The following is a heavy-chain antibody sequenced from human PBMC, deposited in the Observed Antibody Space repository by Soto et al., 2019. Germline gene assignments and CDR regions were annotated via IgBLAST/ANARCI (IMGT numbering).Heavy chain of an antibody. V-gene: IGHV3-48*01. D-gene: IGHD2-21*01. CDR2: ISSSSSTI. J-gene: IGHJ4*02. CDR1: GFTFSSYS. Sequence: EVQLVESGGGLVQPGGSPRLSCAASGFTFSSYSMNWVRQAPGKGLEWVSYISSSSSTIYYADSVKGRFTISRDNAKNSLYLQMNSLRAEDTAVYYCARDRAGIAGVTEGFDYWGQGTLVTVSS. CDR3: ARDRAGIAGVTEGFDY.